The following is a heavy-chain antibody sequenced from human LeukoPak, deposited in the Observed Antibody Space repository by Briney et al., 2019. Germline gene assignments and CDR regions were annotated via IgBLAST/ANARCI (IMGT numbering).Heavy chain of an antibody. V-gene: IGHV4-34*01. D-gene: IGHD4-17*01. CDR3: ARGFYGDYVGTHFDY. CDR2: INHSGST. Sequence: SETLSLTCAVYGGSFSGYYWSWIRQPPGKGLEWIGEINHSGSTNYNPSLKSRVTISADTSKNQFSLKLSSVTAADTAVYYCARGFYGDYVGTHFDYWDQGTLVTVSS. CDR1: GGSFSGYY. J-gene: IGHJ4*02.